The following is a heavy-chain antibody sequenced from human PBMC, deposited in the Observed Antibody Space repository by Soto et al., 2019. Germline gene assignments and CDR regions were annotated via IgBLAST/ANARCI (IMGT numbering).Heavy chain of an antibody. CDR3: TRAEQQLPYYYYYYGMDV. D-gene: IGHD6-13*01. Sequence: SETLSLTCAVYGGSFSGYYWSWIRQPPGKGLEWIGEINHSGSTNYNPSLKSRVTMSVDTSKNQSSLKLSSVTAADTAVYYCTRAEQQLPYYYYYYGMDVWGQGTTVTVSS. V-gene: IGHV4-34*01. J-gene: IGHJ6*02. CDR1: GGSFSGYY. CDR2: INHSGST.